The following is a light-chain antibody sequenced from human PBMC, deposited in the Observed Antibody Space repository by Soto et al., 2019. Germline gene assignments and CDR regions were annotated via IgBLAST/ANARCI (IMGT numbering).Light chain of an antibody. CDR3: GTWDTSLSVGV. CDR2: DNN. Sequence: QSVLTQPPSVSAAPGQKVTIPCSGGSSNIGNNYVSWYQQLPGTAPKLLIYDNNKRPSGIPDRFSGSKSGTSATLAITGLQTGDEADYYCGTWDTSLSVGVFGGGTKLTVL. J-gene: IGLJ3*02. V-gene: IGLV1-51*01. CDR1: SSNIGNNY.